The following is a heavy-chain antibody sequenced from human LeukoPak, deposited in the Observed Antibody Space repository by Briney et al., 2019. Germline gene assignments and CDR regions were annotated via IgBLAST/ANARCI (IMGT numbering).Heavy chain of an antibody. D-gene: IGHD3-10*01. V-gene: IGHV4-31*03. J-gene: IGHJ4*02. CDR2: IYYSGST. CDR3: ARSPRGGPFDY. Sequence: PSETLSLTCTVSGGSISSGGYYWSWIRQHPGTGLEWIGYIYYSGSTYYNPSLKSRVTISVDTSKNQFSLKLSSVTAADTAVYYCARSPRGGPFDYWGQGTLVTVSS. CDR1: GGSISSGGYY.